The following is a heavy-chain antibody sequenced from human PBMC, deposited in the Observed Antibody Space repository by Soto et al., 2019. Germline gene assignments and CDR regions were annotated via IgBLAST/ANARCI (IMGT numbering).Heavy chain of an antibody. V-gene: IGHV5-51*01. Sequence: EVQLVQSGAELKKPGESLKISCQTCGFRFTNFWIGWVRQRPGKGLEWMGIIYSRDSDTKYSPSFQGQVTISVDTSITTAYLQWSSLKASDTAVYYCARAPYHHDDGDFDFWGQGTLVTVSS. CDR3: ARAPYHHDDGDFDF. D-gene: IGHD1-1*01. CDR1: GFRFTNFW. J-gene: IGHJ4*02. CDR2: IYSRDSDT.